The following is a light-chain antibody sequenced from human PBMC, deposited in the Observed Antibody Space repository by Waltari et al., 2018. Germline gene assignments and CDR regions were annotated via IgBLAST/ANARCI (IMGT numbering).Light chain of an antibody. CDR2: GAS. V-gene: IGKV3-20*01. J-gene: IGKJ4*02. CDR3: QQYDSNVLT. CDR1: QAVSTTS. Sequence: EIVLLQSPGTLSQSTGARATLSCMASQAVSTTSLNWYQQKPGQAPRLLIYGASSMATGIPARFSGSGSGTDFTLTISRLEPEDFAVYYCQQYDSNVLTFGGGTKVEI.